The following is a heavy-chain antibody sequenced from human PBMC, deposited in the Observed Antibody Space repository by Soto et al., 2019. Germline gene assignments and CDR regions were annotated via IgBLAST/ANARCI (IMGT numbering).Heavy chain of an antibody. J-gene: IGHJ6*02. CDR3: TSQGPLRFLEWLFPPRYCMDV. CDR2: IRSKAYGGTT. Sequence: GGSLRLSCTASGFTFGDYAMSWFRQAPGKGLEWVGFIRSKAYGGTTEYAASVKGRFTISRDDSKSIAYLHMNSLKTEDTAVYYCTSQGPLRFLEWLFPPRYCMDVWGQGTTVTVSS. V-gene: IGHV3-49*03. D-gene: IGHD3-3*01. CDR1: GFTFGDYA.